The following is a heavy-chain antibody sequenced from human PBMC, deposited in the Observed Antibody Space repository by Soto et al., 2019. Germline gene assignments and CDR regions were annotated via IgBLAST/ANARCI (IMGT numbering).Heavy chain of an antibody. CDR2: IYYSGST. V-gene: IGHV4-61*01. J-gene: IGHJ5*02. Sequence: QVQLQESGPGLVKPSETLSLTCTVSGGSVSSGSYYGSWIRQPPGKGLEWIGYIYYSGSTNYNPSLKSRVTISVDTSKNKYSLKLSSVTAADTAVYYCARGDPYNWCDPWGQGTLVPVSS. D-gene: IGHD1-26*01. CDR3: ARGDPYNWCDP. CDR1: GGSVSSGSYY.